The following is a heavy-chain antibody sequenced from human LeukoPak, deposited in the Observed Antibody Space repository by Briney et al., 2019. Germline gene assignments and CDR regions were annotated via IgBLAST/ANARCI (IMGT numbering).Heavy chain of an antibody. CDR1: GYTFTNYY. Sequence: ASVKVSCKASGYTFTNYYMHWVRQAPGQGLEWMGWINPNSGGTNYAQKFQGRVTMTRDTSISTAYMELSRLRSDDTAVYYCARVRAGTSYYYYMDVWGKGTTVTISS. CDR2: INPNSGGT. CDR3: ARVRAGTSYYYYMDV. J-gene: IGHJ6*03. D-gene: IGHD6-13*01. V-gene: IGHV1-2*02.